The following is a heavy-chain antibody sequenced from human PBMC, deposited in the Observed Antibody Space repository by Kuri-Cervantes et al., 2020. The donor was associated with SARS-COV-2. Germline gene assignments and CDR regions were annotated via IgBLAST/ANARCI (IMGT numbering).Heavy chain of an antibody. CDR3: ARDEDSSGSDY. CDR2: FNTYTGNP. V-gene: IGHV7-81*01. J-gene: IGHJ4*02. D-gene: IGHD6-19*01. CDR1: GYSFTTYG. Sequence: ASVKVSCKASGYSFTTYGMSWVPQAPGQGLEWMGWFNTYTGNPTYAQGFTGRFVFSMDTSVSTAYLQISSLKAEDMAIYYCARDEDSSGSDYWGQGTLVTVSS.